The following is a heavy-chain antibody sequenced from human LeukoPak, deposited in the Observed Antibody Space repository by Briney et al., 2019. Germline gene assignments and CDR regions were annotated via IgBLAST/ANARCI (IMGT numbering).Heavy chain of an antibody. D-gene: IGHD2-2*01. CDR1: GFTFSSYE. CDR2: ISSSGSTI. CDR3: AGGVAVSVVPAPDY. V-gene: IGHV3-48*03. Sequence: GGSLRLSCAASGFTFSSYEMNWVRQAPGKGLEWVSYISSSGSTIYYADSVKGRFTISRDNAKNPLYLQMNSLRAEDTAVYYCAGGVAVSVVPAPDYWGQGTLVTVSS. J-gene: IGHJ4*02.